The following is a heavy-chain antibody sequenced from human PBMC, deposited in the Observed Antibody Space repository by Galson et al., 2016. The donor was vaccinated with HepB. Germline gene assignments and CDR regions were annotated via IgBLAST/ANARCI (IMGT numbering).Heavy chain of an antibody. J-gene: IGHJ6*03. CDR2: ISTSSSYI. D-gene: IGHD5-24*01. Sequence: SLRLSCAASGFTFSSYSMNWVRQAPGMELEWVSSISTSSSYIYVTDSVKGRFTISRDNAKNSLYLQMSSLRAEDTAVYYCAREGLGDGYNSLNYYSYYMDVWGKGTTVTVSS. V-gene: IGHV3-21*01. CDR1: GFTFSSYS. CDR3: AREGLGDGYNSLNYYSYYMDV.